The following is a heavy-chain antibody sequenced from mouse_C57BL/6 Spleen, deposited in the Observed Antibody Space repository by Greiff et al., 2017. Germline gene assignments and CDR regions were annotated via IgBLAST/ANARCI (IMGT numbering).Heavy chain of an antibody. J-gene: IGHJ4*01. D-gene: IGHD2-4*01. V-gene: IGHV1-78*01. CDR2: IYPRDGST. Sequence: QVQLQQSDAELVKPGASVKISCKVSGYTFTDHTIHWVKQRPEQGLEWIGDIYPRDGSTKYNEKFKGKATLTSDKSSSTAYMQLNSLTSEDSAVYFCARWGYDYDLAMDYWGQGTSVTVSS. CDR1: GYTFTDHT. CDR3: ARWGYDYDLAMDY.